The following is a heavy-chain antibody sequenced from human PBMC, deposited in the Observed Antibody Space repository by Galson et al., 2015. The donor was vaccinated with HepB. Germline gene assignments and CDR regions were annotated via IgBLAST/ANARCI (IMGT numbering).Heavy chain of an antibody. CDR1: GFTFSSYA. CDR3: ARDSQLRFGRLGYFDY. Sequence: SLRLSCAASGFTFSSYAMHWVRQAPGKGLEWVAVISYDGSNKYYADSVKGRFTISRDNSKNTLYLQMNSLRAEDTAVYYCARDSQLRFGRLGYFDYWGQGTLVTVSS. J-gene: IGHJ4*02. V-gene: IGHV3-30*04. CDR2: ISYDGSNK. D-gene: IGHD3-10*01.